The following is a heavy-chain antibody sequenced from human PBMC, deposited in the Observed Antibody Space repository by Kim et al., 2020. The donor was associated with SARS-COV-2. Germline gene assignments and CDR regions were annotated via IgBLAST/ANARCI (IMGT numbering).Heavy chain of an antibody. Sequence: SVNGRCTSCRDDSKNTLYLQMNRLRAEDTAVYYCAKPTVTYCGGDCYFDYWGQGTLVTVSS. CDR3: AKPTVTYCGGDCYFDY. J-gene: IGHJ4*02. V-gene: IGHV3-23*01. D-gene: IGHD2-21*01.